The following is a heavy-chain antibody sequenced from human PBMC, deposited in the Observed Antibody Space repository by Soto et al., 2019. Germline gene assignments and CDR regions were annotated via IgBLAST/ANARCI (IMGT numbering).Heavy chain of an antibody. V-gene: IGHV3-7*01. J-gene: IGHJ4*02. D-gene: IGHD1-1*01. CDR3: ARVWNDGRIDY. CDR1: GFTFSSYW. Sequence: EVQLVESGGGLVQPGGSLRLSCAASGFTFSSYWMSWVRQAPGMGLEWVANINQEGGGKYYVDSVKGRFTVSRDNARNSLYLQMDSLRGEDTAVYYCARVWNDGRIDYWGQGTLVTVSS. CDR2: INQEGGGK.